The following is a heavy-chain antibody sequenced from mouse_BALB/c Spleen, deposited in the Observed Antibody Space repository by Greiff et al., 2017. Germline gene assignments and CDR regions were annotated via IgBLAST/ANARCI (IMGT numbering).Heavy chain of an antibody. CDR2: INPNNGGT. D-gene: IGHD2-10*02. Sequence: VQLQQSGPELVKPGASVKIPCKASGYTFTDYNMDWVKQSHGKSLEWIGDINPNNGGTFYNQKFKGKATLTVDKSSSTAYMEHRSLTSEDTAVYYCAKRYGNCFDYWGQGTTLTVSS. V-gene: IGHV1-18*01. CDR1: GYTFTDYN. CDR3: AKRYGNCFDY. J-gene: IGHJ2*01.